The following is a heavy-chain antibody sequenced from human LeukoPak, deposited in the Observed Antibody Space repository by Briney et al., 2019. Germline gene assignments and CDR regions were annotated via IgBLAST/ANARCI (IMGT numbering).Heavy chain of an antibody. V-gene: IGHV3-74*01. J-gene: IGHJ5*02. CDR1: GFTFSGFW. CDR2: ISSDGSST. CDR3: ARVVSGYTDSWFDP. Sequence: GGSVRLSCAASGFTFSGFWMHWVRQAPGKGLVWVSRISSDGSSTSYADSVKGRSTISRDNAKNTLYLQMSSLRAEDTAVYYCARVVSGYTDSWFDPWGQGTLVTVSS. D-gene: IGHD3-22*01.